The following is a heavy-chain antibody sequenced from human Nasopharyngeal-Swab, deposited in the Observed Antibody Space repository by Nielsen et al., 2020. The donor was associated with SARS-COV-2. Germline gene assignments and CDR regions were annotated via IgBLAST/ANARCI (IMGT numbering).Heavy chain of an antibody. CDR2: IYPGGSDT. CDR1: GYSFTSYW. D-gene: IGHD3-10*01. Sequence: GESLKISCKGSGYSFTSYWIGWVRQMPGKGLEWMGIIYPGGSDTRYSPSFQGQVTISADKSISTAYLQWSSLKASDTAMYYCARQMDYYGSGSPPGYWGQGTLVTVSS. J-gene: IGHJ4*02. V-gene: IGHV5-51*01. CDR3: ARQMDYYGSGSPPGY.